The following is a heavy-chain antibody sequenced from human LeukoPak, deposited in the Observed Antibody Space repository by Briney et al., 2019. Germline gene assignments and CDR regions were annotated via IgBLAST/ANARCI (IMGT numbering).Heavy chain of an antibody. Sequence: GGSLRLSCAVSGFIFSDYYMSWIRQAPGKGLEWVSYISSSGSAIYYADSVKGRFTISRDNAKNSLYLQMNSLRAEDTAVYYCARDSRAGGSGWYFDYWGQGTLVTVSS. CDR1: GFIFSDYY. CDR2: ISSSGSAI. J-gene: IGHJ4*02. V-gene: IGHV3-11*04. D-gene: IGHD6-19*01. CDR3: ARDSRAGGSGWYFDY.